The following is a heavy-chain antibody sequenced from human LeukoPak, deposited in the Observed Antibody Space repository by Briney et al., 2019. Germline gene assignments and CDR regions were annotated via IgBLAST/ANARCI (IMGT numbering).Heavy chain of an antibody. CDR3: ARVSAGNSHSHFGL. CDR1: GLTSRGYT. Sequence: GGSLRSSFAASGLTSRGYTMNWCRQAPGKGLEWVSSFSRSGPYIYYADSVKGRFTISRDNAKNSLYLQMNSLRAEDTAEYYCARVSAGNSHSHFGLSCRNSPVTVSS. CDR2: FSRSGPYI. V-gene: IGHV3-21*01. D-gene: IGHD6-13*01. J-gene: IGHJ2*01.